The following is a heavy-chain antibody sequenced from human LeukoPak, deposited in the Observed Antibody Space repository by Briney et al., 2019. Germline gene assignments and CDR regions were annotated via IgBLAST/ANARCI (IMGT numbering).Heavy chain of an antibody. Sequence: GGSLRLSCAASGFTFSSYGMRWVRQAPGKGLEWVAVICYEGSIKYYADSVKGRFTISRDNSKNTLYLQMNSLRAEDTAVYYCARIYGSGSSKSDNFDYWGQGTLVTVSS. CDR3: ARIYGSGSSKSDNFDY. J-gene: IGHJ4*02. V-gene: IGHV3-33*01. CDR1: GFTFSSYG. CDR2: ICYEGSIK. D-gene: IGHD3-10*01.